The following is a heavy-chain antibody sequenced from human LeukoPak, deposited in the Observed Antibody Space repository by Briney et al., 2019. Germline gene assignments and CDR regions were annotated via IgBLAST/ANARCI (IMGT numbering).Heavy chain of an antibody. CDR3: ARAGGWYYFDY. J-gene: IGHJ4*02. D-gene: IGHD6-19*01. CDR2: IYYSGST. CDR1: GGSVSSGNYY. V-gene: IGHV4-61*01. Sequence: PSETLSLTCTVSGGSVSSGNYYWSWIRQSPGKGLEWIGYIYYSGSTKYNPSLKSRVSISVDTSKNQFSLKLSSVTAADTAVYYCARAGGWYYFDYWGQGTLVTVSS.